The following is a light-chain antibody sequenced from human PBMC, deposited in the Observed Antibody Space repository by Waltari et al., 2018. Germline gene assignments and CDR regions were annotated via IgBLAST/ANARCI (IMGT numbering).Light chain of an antibody. CDR2: EVS. CDR1: SSDVGAYDY. Sequence: QSALTQPASVSGSPGHSITISCTGTSSDVGAYDYVSWYQQYPGKAPKLTIFEVSNRPSGASIRFSGSKSGNTASLTISGLLPEDEADYYCSSFTTSSTQVFGTGTKVTVL. J-gene: IGLJ1*01. V-gene: IGLV2-14*01. CDR3: SSFTTSSTQV.